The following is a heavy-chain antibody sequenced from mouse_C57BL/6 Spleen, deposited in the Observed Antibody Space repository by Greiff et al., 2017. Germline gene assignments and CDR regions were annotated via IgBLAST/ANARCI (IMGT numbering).Heavy chain of an antibody. CDR3: LVRFAY. J-gene: IGHJ3*01. Sequence: VQLQQSGAELVRPGTSVKVSCKASGYAFTNYLIEWVKQRPGQGLEWIGVINPGSGGTNYNEKFKGKATLTADKSSSTAYMQLSSLTSEDSAVYFCLVRFAYWGQGTLVTVSA. CDR2: INPGSGGT. CDR1: GYAFTNYL. V-gene: IGHV1-54*01.